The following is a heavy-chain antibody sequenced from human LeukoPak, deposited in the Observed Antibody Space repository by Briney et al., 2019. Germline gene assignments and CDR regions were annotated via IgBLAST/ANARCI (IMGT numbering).Heavy chain of an antibody. CDR1: GGSFSGYY. CDR2: INHSGST. Sequence: PSETLSLTCAVYGGSFSGYYWSWIRQPPGKGLEWIGEINHSGSTNYNPSLKSRVTISVDTSKNQFSLKLSSVTAADTAVYYCVRDRYYYGSGSYPYMDVWGKGTTVTISS. J-gene: IGHJ6*03. D-gene: IGHD3-10*01. CDR3: VRDRYYYGSGSYPYMDV. V-gene: IGHV4-34*01.